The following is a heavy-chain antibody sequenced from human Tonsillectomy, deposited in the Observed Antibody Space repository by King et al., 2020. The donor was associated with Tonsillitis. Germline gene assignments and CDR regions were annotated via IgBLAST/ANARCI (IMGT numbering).Heavy chain of an antibody. CDR1: GFTFSSYA. Sequence: QLVQSGGGLVRPGGSLRLSCAASGFTFSSYAMSWVRQAPGKGLEWVSGLSGSVGSTFYADSVKGRFTISRDNSKNMLFLQMNSLRAEDAAVYYCAKDVDVLPAAMHDYFDYGGQGTLVTVSS. CDR3: AKDVDVLPAAMHDYFDY. J-gene: IGHJ4*02. V-gene: IGHV3-23*04. CDR2: LSGSVGST. D-gene: IGHD2-2*01.